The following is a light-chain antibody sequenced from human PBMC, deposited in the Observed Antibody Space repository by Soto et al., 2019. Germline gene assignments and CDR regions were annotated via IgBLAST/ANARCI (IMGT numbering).Light chain of an antibody. CDR2: GNS. CDR3: QSFDYSLSVGV. CDR1: SSNIGSIYD. J-gene: IGLJ3*02. Sequence: QSVLTQPPSVSGAPGQRVTISCTGGSSNIGSIYDVHWYQQLPGTAPKLLTYGNSDRPSGVPDRFSGSKSGTSASLAITGLQAEDEADYYCQSFDYSLSVGVFGGGTKLTVL. V-gene: IGLV1-40*01.